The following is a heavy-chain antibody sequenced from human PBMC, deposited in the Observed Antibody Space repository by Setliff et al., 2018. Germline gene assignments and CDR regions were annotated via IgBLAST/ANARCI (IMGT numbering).Heavy chain of an antibody. CDR1: RITFSSFA. J-gene: IGHJ3*02. CDR2: IRFDGTIK. V-gene: IGHV3-30*02. Sequence: HPGGSLRLSCAASRITFSSFAMHWVRQAPGKGLEWVGFIRFDGTIKYYADSVKGRFTISRDNAKNSLYLQMNSLRVEDTALYYCARYSSGWTGGASDIWGRGTMVTVSS. D-gene: IGHD6-19*01. CDR3: ARYSSGWTGGASDI.